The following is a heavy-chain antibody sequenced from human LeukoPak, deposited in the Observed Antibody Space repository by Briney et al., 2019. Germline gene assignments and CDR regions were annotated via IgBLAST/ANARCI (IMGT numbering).Heavy chain of an antibody. CDR2: MNPNSGNT. V-gene: IGHV1-8*01. CDR1: GYTFTSYD. J-gene: IGHJ6*02. Sequence: ASVKVSCKASGYTFTSYDINWARQATGQGLEWMGWMNPNSGNTGYAQKFQGRVTMTRDTSISTAYMELSSLRSEDTAVYFCARVASDYHYYYGMDVWGQGTTVTVSS. CDR3: ARVASDYHYYYGMDV.